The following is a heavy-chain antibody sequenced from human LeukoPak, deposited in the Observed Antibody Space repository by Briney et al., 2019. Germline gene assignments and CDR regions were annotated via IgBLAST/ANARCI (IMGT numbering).Heavy chain of an antibody. Sequence: PGGSLRLSCTASGFTFGDYAMSWVRQLRGGGLEWVSTISPGGGTTYYAESMKGRFTISRDNSKSTLYLEMNSLRVEDTAVYYCTKVRSGSSNWALRVFDYWGQGALVTVSS. J-gene: IGHJ4*02. V-gene: IGHV3-23*01. CDR1: GFTFGDYA. CDR3: TKVRSGSSNWALRVFDY. D-gene: IGHD4-11*01. CDR2: ISPGGGTT.